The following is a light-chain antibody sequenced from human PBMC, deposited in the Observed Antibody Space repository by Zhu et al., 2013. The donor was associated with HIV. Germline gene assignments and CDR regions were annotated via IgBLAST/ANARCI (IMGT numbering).Light chain of an antibody. J-gene: IGLJ3*02. V-gene: IGLV2-14*01. Sequence: QSALTQTASVSGSPGQSITISCTGTSTDVGRYNHVSWYQQHPGKVPKVIIFEVTNRPSGVSSRFSGSKSGNTASLTISGLQAEDEAYYYCYSYLNGKDLLFGGGTNLTVL. CDR2: EVT. CDR1: STDVGRYNH. CDR3: YSYLNGKDLL.